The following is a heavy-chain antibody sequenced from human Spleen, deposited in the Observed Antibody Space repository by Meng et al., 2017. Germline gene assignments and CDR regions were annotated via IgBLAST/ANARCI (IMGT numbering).Heavy chain of an antibody. V-gene: IGHV1-2*06. J-gene: IGHJ4*02. CDR1: GYTFAAYW. CDR3: VRDEDISAAGKLFGDY. Sequence: VQLMQSGPEVKKPGASVKGSCKASGYTFAAYWIQWVRQAPGQGLEWMGRIDPNSGVTEYAQKFQGRVTVTGDTSISTAYMELSRLRSDDTAIYYCVRDEDISAAGKLFGDYWGQGTLVTVSS. D-gene: IGHD6-13*01. CDR2: IDPNSGVT.